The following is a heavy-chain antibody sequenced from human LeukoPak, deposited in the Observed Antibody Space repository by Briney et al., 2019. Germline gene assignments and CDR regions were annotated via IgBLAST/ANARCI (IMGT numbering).Heavy chain of an antibody. D-gene: IGHD2-21*02. V-gene: IGHV4-34*01. CDR3: ARVGYCGGDCYPSDY. Sequence: SETLSLTCAIYGGSFSGYYWSWIRQPPGKGLEWIGEINHRGSTNYNPSLKSRVTISVDTSRNSFSLELSSVTAADTAVYYCARVGYCGGDCYPSDYWGQGTLTTISS. CDR1: GGSFSGYY. J-gene: IGHJ4*02. CDR2: INHRGST.